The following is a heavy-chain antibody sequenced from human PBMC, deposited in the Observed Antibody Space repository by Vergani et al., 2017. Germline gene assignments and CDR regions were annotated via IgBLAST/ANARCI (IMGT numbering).Heavy chain of an antibody. CDR2: ISSSSSYT. CDR3: ARAGSDYENAIDI. CDR1: GFTFSDYY. J-gene: IGHJ3*02. D-gene: IGHD5-12*01. Sequence: QVQLVESGGGLVKPGGSLRLSCAAPGFTFSDYYMSWIRQAPGQGLEWVSYISSSSSYTNYADSVKSRYTIPRDNAKNSLYLQMNSLRAEDTAVYYCARAGSDYENAIDIWGQGTMVTVSS. V-gene: IGHV3-11*06.